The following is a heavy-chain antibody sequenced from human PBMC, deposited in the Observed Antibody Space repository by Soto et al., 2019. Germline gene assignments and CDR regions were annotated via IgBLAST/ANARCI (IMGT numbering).Heavy chain of an antibody. D-gene: IGHD3-22*01. Sequence: KQSQTLSLTCAISGDSVSSNSAAWNWIRQSPSRGLEWLGRTYYRSKWYNDYAVSVKSRITINPDTSKNQFSLQLNSVTPEDTAVYYCARDRYYYDSSGYYYFDYWGQGTLVTVSS. V-gene: IGHV6-1*01. J-gene: IGHJ4*02. CDR1: GDSVSSNSAA. CDR2: TYYRSKWYN. CDR3: ARDRYYYDSSGYYYFDY.